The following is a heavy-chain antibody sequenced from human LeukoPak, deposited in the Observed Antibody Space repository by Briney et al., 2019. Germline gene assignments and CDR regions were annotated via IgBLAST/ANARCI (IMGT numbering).Heavy chain of an antibody. J-gene: IGHJ4*02. CDR1: GFTFSTYS. Sequence: PGWSLRLSCAPSGFTFSTYSRNWVRQAPGTGLEWISYISGSGTTIYYADSVKDRFTVSRDNAKNLLYLQMNSLRAEDTAVYYCARDRSQGYGGTSDYWGRGSLVTVSS. CDR3: ARDRSQGYGGTSDY. D-gene: IGHD4-23*01. V-gene: IGHV3-48*01. CDR2: ISGSGTTI.